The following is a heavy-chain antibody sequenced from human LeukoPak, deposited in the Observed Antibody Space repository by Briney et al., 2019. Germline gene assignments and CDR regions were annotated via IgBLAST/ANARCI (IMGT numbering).Heavy chain of an antibody. D-gene: IGHD5-18*01. J-gene: IGHJ4*02. CDR2: INHSGST. CDR3: ARGEQLWLPNFNY. CDR1: GGSFSGYY. Sequence: SETLSLTCAVYGGSFSGYYWSWIRQPPGKGLEWIGEINHSGSTNYNPSLKSRVTISVGTSKNQFSLKLSSVTAPDTAVYYCARGEQLWLPNFNYWGQGTLVTVSS. V-gene: IGHV4-34*01.